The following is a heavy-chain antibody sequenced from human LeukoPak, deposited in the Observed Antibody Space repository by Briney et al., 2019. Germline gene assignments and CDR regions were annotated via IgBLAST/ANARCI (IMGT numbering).Heavy chain of an antibody. D-gene: IGHD1-26*01. CDR1: GFTFSRFW. CDR2: IKEDGGEM. Sequence: PGGSLRLSCAASGFTFSRFWMTWVRQAPGKGLEWVASIKEDGGEMYYVDSVKGRFTISRDNAQNSLFLQMTSLRAEDTAVYYCARISGSYVFDYWGQGTLVTVSS. CDR3: ARISGSYVFDY. V-gene: IGHV3-7*05. J-gene: IGHJ4*02.